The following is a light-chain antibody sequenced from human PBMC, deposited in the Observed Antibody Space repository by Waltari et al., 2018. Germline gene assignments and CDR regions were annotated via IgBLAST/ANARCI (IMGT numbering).Light chain of an antibody. J-gene: IGLJ2*01. V-gene: IGLV1-47*01. CDR2: RNF. CDR3: AVWDDNLYGVV. CDR1: SSNIGSNS. Sequence: QSVLTQPPSASGAPAQRVTISCSGRSSNIGSNSVYWYQQFPGTAPRLLIYRNFQGPSGVPERFSGSKSGTSASLAISGLRSEDEADYYCAVWDDNLYGVVFGGGTKLTVL.